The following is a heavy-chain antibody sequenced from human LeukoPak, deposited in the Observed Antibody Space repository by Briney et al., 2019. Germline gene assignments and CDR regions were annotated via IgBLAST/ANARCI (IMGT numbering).Heavy chain of an antibody. V-gene: IGHV3-48*01. CDR1: GFTFSSYS. CDR3: ARDRTIFGVVIMDDY. D-gene: IGHD3-3*01. Sequence: GGSLRLSCAASGFTFSSYSMNWVRQAPGKGLEWVSYISSSSSTIYYADSVKGRFTISKDNAKNSLYLQMNGLRAEDTAVYYCARDRTIFGVVIMDDYWGQGTLVTVSS. J-gene: IGHJ4*02. CDR2: ISSSSSTI.